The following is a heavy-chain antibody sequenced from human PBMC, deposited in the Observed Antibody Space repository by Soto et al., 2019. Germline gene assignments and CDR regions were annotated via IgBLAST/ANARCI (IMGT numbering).Heavy chain of an antibody. CDR3: AGDPRSITGTTSYEDFQH. CDR1: GGTFSGYA. D-gene: IGHD1-20*01. Sequence: QAQLMQSGAEVKKPGSSVKVSCKASGGTFSGYAINWVRQAPGQGLEWMGGIIPLLGITDYGQKFQGRITIAADESTCTDYMDRRGLRSDDTAVYYCAGDPRSITGTTSYEDFQHWGQGTLVSVSS. J-gene: IGHJ1*01. CDR2: IIPLLGIT. V-gene: IGHV1-69*01.